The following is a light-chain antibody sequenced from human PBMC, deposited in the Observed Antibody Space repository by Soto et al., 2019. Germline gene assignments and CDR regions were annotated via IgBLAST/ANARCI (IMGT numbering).Light chain of an antibody. CDR2: EVS. J-gene: IGLJ3*02. CDR1: SSDIGSYNL. CDR3: CSYTTSSLWV. V-gene: IGLV2-14*02. Sequence: QSALAQTASVSGSAGQSITISCTGTSSDIGSYNLVSWYRQHPGKAPKLIIYEVSNRPSGVSNRFSGSKSGNTASLTISGLQAEDEADYYCCSYTTSSLWVFGGGTKLTVL.